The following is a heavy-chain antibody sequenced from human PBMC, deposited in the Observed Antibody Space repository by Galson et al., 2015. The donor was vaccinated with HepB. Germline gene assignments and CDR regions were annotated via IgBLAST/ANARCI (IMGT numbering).Heavy chain of an antibody. CDR1: GYKYINFG. J-gene: IGHJ4*02. V-gene: IGHV1-18*01. D-gene: IGHD2-15*01. CDR2: ISAYHGRT. CDR3: ARDMVAVEAALEEDCSRCNCYSDI. Sequence: SVKVSCKAYGYKYINFGIVWVRQAHGQGLEWMAWISAYHGRTNFAQKFQGRLTLTTDKSTSTAYLALKDLTSDDTAVYFCARDMVAVEAALEEDCSRCNCYSDIWGQGALVIVSS.